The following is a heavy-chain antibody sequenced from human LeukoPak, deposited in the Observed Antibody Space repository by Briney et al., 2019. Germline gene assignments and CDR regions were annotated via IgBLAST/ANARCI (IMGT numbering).Heavy chain of an antibody. D-gene: IGHD1-26*01. CDR1: GYIFTGYF. Sequence: ASVKVSCKGSGYIFTGYFMHWVRQAPGQGPEWMGRINPNSGGTNYAQKFQDRVTMTRDTSISTAYMELSSLRSDDTAVYYCARDLSSTSNWELDYWGQRTLVTVSS. CDR3: ARDLSSTSNWELDY. J-gene: IGHJ4*02. CDR2: INPNSGGT. V-gene: IGHV1-2*06.